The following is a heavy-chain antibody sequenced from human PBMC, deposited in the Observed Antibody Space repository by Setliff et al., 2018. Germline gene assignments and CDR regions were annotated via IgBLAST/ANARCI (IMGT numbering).Heavy chain of an antibody. CDR3: ARAGSAAAGRKGIFEY. V-gene: IGHV4-61*02. D-gene: IGHD6-13*01. J-gene: IGHJ4*02. Sequence: TLSLTCTVSGGSISSGTYYWSWIRQPAGKGLEWIGRIYTSGSTNYNPSLKSRVTMSLDTSKNQFSLKLTSVTAADTALYYCARAGSAAAGRKGIFEYWGQGSLVTVSS. CDR2: IYTSGST. CDR1: GGSISSGTYY.